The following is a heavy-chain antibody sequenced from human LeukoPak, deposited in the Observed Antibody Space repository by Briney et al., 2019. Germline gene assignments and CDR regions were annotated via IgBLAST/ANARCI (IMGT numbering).Heavy chain of an antibody. Sequence: PGGSLRLSCAASGFTFNEYAMDWVRQAPGKGLEWVSGISGRGDRTSSAASVKGRFTISRDNSRNILYLQMNSLRADDTAVYYCAKRGYYDSSGFSPLTYWGQGTLVTVSS. V-gene: IGHV3-23*01. D-gene: IGHD3-22*01. CDR2: ISGRGDRT. CDR1: GFTFNEYA. J-gene: IGHJ4*02. CDR3: AKRGYYDSSGFSPLTY.